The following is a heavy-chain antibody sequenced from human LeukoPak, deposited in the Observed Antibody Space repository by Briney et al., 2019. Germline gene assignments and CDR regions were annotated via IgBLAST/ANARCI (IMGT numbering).Heavy chain of an antibody. CDR3: AKDKFATPTPDY. V-gene: IGHV3-30*02. Sequence: PGGSLRLPCAASGFTFSSYGMHWVRQAPGKGLEWVAFIQYDGSNKYYADSVKGRFTISRDNSKNTLYLQMNSLRAEDTAVYYCAKDKFATPTPDYWGQGTLVTVSS. J-gene: IGHJ4*02. CDR1: GFTFSSYG. D-gene: IGHD2-15*01. CDR2: IQYDGSNK.